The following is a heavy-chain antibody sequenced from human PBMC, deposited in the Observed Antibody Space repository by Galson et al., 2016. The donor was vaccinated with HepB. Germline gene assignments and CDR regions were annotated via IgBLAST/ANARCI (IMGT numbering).Heavy chain of an antibody. J-gene: IGHJ4*02. V-gene: IGHV1-69*13. CDR2: IIPIYGTA. CDR3: ARSGATYGLYYFDY. D-gene: IGHD3/OR15-3a*01. CDR1: GGIFSSYS. Sequence: SVKVSCKASGGIFSSYSMSWVRQAPGQETEWLGGIIPIYGTANYAQKFQGRVTITADESTSTAYLELTSLTFEDTAVYYCARSGATYGLYYFDYWGQGTLVSVSS.